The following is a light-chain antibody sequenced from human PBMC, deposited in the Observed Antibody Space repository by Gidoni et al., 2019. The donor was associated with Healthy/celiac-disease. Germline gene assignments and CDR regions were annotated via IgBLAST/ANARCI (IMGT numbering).Light chain of an antibody. J-gene: IGLJ1*01. Sequence: QSALTQPASVSGSPGQSITISCTGTSSDVGGYNYVSWYQQHPVKAPKPIIYEVSNRPSGVSNRFSGSKSGNTASLTISGLQAEDEADYYCSSYTSSSTRVFGTGTKVTVL. CDR3: SSYTSSSTRV. CDR1: SSDVGGYNY. V-gene: IGLV2-14*01. CDR2: EVS.